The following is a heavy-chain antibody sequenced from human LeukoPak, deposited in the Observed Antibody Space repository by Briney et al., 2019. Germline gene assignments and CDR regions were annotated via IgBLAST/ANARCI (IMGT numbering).Heavy chain of an antibody. CDR3: ARDGDSSGWYGGDYYFDY. V-gene: IGHV4-4*07. J-gene: IGHJ4*02. CDR1: GGSISSYY. Sequence: PSETLSLTCTVSGGSISSYYWSWIRQPAGKGLEWIGRIYTSGSTNYNPSLKSRVTMSVDTSKNQFSLKLSPVTAADTAVYYCARDGDSSGWYGGDYYFDYWGQGTLVTVSS. D-gene: IGHD6-19*01. CDR2: IYTSGST.